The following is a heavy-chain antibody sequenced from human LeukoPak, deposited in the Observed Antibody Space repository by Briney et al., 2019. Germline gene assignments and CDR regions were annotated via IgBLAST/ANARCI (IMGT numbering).Heavy chain of an antibody. CDR3: ARDRGGMDL. CDR1: GYTFTSYD. Sequence: ASVKVSCKASGYTFTSYDINWVRQATGQGLEWMGWINPNSGGTNYAQKSQGRVTMTRDTSISTANMELSRLRSDDTAVYYCARDRGGMDLWGQGTLVTVSS. J-gene: IGHJ5*02. V-gene: IGHV1-2*02. D-gene: IGHD3-10*01. CDR2: INPNSGGT.